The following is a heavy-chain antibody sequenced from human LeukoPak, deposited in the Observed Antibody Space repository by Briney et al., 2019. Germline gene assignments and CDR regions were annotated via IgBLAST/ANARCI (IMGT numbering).Heavy chain of an antibody. CDR3: ARVRGATGTTYSDY. J-gene: IGHJ4*02. D-gene: IGHD1-1*01. V-gene: IGHV3-33*01. CDR1: GFTFSNHG. Sequence: GRSLRLTCAPSGFTFSNHGMHRVRQAPGKGLEWVAIIWYDGSQKYYADSVKGRFTISRDNSENTLYLQMNSLRAEDTAVYYCARVRGATGTTYSDYWGQGTLVTVSS. CDR2: IWYDGSQK.